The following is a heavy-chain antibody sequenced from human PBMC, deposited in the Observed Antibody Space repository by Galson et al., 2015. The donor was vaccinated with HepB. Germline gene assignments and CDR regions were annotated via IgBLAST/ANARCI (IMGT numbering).Heavy chain of an antibody. CDR1: GGSISPYY. V-gene: IGHV4-59*01. CDR3: ARGATFFEY. CDR2: IYHSGST. Sequence: SETLSLTCSVSGGSISPYYWSWFRQPPGKGLEWIGYIYHSGSTNYNPSLASRVIISVDTSENQFSLTLNSMTTADTAVYYCARGATFFEYCGRGTLVTVSS. J-gene: IGHJ4*02.